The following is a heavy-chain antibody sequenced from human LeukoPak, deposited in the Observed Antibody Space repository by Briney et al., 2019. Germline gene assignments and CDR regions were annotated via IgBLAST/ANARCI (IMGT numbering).Heavy chain of an antibody. CDR2: IYYSGST. V-gene: IGHV4-39*07. Sequence: SETLSLTCTVSGDSISSSSYYWGWIRQPPGKELEWIGSIYYSGSTYYNPSLNSRVTISVDTSKNQFSLKLSSVTAADTAVYYRARGGERYYDILTGYENWFDPWGQGTLVTVSS. CDR1: GDSISSSSYY. CDR3: ARGGERYYDILTGYENWFDP. D-gene: IGHD3-9*01. J-gene: IGHJ5*02.